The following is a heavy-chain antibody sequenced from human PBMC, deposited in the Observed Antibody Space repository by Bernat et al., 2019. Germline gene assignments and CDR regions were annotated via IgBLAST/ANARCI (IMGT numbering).Heavy chain of an antibody. D-gene: IGHD3-22*01. CDR2: IKSKTDGGTT. V-gene: IGHV3-15*01. CDR3: TTGLYYYDSSGPDY. CDR1: GFTFSNAW. Sequence: EVQLVESGGGLVKPGVSLRLSCAASGFTFSNAWMSWVRQAPGKGLEWVGRIKSKTDGGTTDYAAPVKGRFTISRDDSKNTLYLQMNSLKTEDTAVYYCTTGLYYYDSSGPDYWGQGTLVTVSS. J-gene: IGHJ4*02.